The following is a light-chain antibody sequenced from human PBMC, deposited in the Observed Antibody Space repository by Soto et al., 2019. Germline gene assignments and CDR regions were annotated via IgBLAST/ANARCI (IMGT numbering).Light chain of an antibody. V-gene: IGKV3-15*01. Sequence: EIVLTQSPGTLSLSPGERATLSCRASQTVTKNNLNWYQQKPGQAPRLVIYGASTRATGIPARFSGSGSGTEFTLTISSLQSEDFAVYYCQQYNNWPPITFGQGTRLEIK. CDR2: GAS. J-gene: IGKJ5*01. CDR1: QTVTKNN. CDR3: QQYNNWPPIT.